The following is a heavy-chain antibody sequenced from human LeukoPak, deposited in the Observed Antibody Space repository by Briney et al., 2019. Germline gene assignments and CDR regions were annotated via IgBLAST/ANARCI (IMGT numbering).Heavy chain of an antibody. V-gene: IGHV3-7*01. J-gene: IGHJ4*02. CDR2: IKHDGSAK. CDR1: GFTFSSYW. CDR3: ARDPDYYDSSGYLDY. Sequence: GSLRLSCAASGFTFSSYWMSWVRQAPGKGLGWVANIKHDGSAKYYVDSVKGRFTISRDNSKNTLYLQMNSLRAEDTAVYYCARDPDYYDSSGYLDYWGQGTLVTVSS. D-gene: IGHD3-22*01.